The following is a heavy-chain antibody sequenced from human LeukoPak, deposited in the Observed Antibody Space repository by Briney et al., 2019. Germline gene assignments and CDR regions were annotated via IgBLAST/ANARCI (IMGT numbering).Heavy chain of an antibody. Sequence: SETLSLTCAVYGGSFSGYYWSWIRQPPGKGLEWIGEINHSGSTNYNPSLKSRVTISVDTSKNQFSLKLSSVTAADTAVYYCARDPYDSSGHFDFWGQGTLVTVSS. CDR3: ARDPYDSSGHFDF. CDR1: GGSFSGYY. J-gene: IGHJ4*02. V-gene: IGHV4-34*01. D-gene: IGHD3-22*01. CDR2: INHSGST.